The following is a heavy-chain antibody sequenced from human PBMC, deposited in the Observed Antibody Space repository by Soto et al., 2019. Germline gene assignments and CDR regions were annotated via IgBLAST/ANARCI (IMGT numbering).Heavy chain of an antibody. CDR1: GYTFTSYA. CDR3: ARDPNVDTAMVTASDI. D-gene: IGHD5-18*01. CDR2: INAGNGNT. V-gene: IGHV1-3*05. Sequence: QVQRVQSGAEEKKPGASVKVSCKASGYTFTSYAMHWVRQAPGQRREWMGWINAGNGNTKYSQKFQGRATITRDTAASTAYMELSSLRSDDTAVYYCARDPNVDTAMVTASDIWGQGTMVTVSS. J-gene: IGHJ3*02.